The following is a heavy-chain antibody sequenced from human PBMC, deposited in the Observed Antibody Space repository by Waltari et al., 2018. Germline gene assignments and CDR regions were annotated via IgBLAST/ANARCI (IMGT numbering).Heavy chain of an antibody. D-gene: IGHD5-12*01. V-gene: IGHV3-23*01. CDR2: ISGSGGST. CDR3: ARGQVATTKGAYYYGMDV. J-gene: IGHJ6*02. CDR1: GFTFSSYA. Sequence: EVQLLESGGGLVQPGGSLRLSCAASGFTFSSYAMSWVRQAPGKGLEWVSAISGSGGSTYYADSVKGRFTISRDNSKIPLYLQMGSLRSEDTALYYCARGQVATTKGAYYYGMDVWGQGTTVTVSS.